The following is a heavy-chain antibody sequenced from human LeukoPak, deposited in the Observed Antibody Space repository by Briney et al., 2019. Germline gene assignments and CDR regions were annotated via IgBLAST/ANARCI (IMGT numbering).Heavy chain of an antibody. D-gene: IGHD4-11*01. CDR2: ISWNSGSI. CDR3: ARDPMTTDAFDI. CDR1: GFTFDDYA. V-gene: IGHV3-9*01. Sequence: GGSLRLSCAASGFTFDDYAMHWVRHAPGKGLEWVSGISWNSGSIGYADSVKGRFTISRDNAKNSLYLQMNSLRAEDTALYYCARDPMTTDAFDIWGQGTMVTVSS. J-gene: IGHJ3*02.